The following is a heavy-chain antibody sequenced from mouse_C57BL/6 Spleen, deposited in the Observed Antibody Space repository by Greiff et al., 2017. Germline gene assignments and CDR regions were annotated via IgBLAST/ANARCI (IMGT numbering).Heavy chain of an antibody. Sequence: QVQLQQPGAELVKPGASVKLSCKASGYTFTSYWMQWVKQRPGQGLEWIGEIDPSDSYTNYNQKFKGKATLTVDTSSSTAYMQLSSLTSEDSAVYYCARGVVATDYAMDYWGQGTSVTVSS. D-gene: IGHD1-1*01. J-gene: IGHJ4*01. CDR3: ARGVVATDYAMDY. V-gene: IGHV1-50*01. CDR2: IDPSDSYT. CDR1: GYTFTSYW.